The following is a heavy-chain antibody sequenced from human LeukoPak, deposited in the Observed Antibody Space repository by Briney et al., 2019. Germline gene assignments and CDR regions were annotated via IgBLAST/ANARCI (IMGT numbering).Heavy chain of an antibody. CDR3: ARVVYYGAFDI. J-gene: IGHJ3*02. D-gene: IGHD2-8*02. V-gene: IGHV4-59*08. Sequence: SETLSLTCTVSGGSINNYFWSWIRQPPGKGLEWIGYIYYSGSTYYNPSLKSRVTISVDTSKNQFSLKLSSVTAADTAVYYCARVVYYGAFDIWGQGTMVTVSS. CDR2: IYYSGST. CDR1: GGSINNYF.